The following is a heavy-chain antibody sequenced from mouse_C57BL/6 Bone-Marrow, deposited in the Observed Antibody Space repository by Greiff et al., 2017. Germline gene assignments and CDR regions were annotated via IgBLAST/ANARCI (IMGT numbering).Heavy chain of an antibody. V-gene: IGHV1-55*01. CDR2: IYPGSGST. CDR3: AGWLLPVLYYFDY. CDR1: GYTFTSYW. Sequence: QVQLQQPGAELVKPGASVKMSCKASGYTFTSYWITWVKQRPGQGLEWIGDIYPGSGSTYYNEKFKGKATLTADKSSSTAYMELRSLTSEDSAVYFCAGWLLPVLYYFDYWGQGTTLTVSS. D-gene: IGHD2-3*01. J-gene: IGHJ2*01.